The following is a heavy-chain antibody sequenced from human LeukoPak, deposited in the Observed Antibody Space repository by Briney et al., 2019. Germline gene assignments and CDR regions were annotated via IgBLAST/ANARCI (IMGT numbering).Heavy chain of an antibody. CDR1: GYTFTGYY. V-gene: IGHV1-2*06. CDR2: INPNSGGT. J-gene: IGHJ6*03. D-gene: IGHD3-3*01. Sequence: ASVKVSCKASGYTFTGYYMHWVRQAPGQGLEWMGRINPNSGGTNYAQKFQGRVTMTRDTSISTAYMELSRLRSDDTAVYYCARGETEKRFWPYYYYMDVWGKGTTVTVSS. CDR3: ARGETEKRFWPYYYYMDV.